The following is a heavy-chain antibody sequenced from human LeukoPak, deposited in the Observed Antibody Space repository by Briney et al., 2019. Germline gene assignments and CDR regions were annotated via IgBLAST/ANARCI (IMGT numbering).Heavy chain of an antibody. Sequence: SETLSLTCTVSGGSISSYYWSWIRQPPGKGLEWIGYIYYSGSTNYNPSLKSRVTISVVTSKNQFSLKLSSVTAADTAVYYCARGESGYSSSWYYYYYYMDVWGKGTTVTVSS. CDR3: ARGESGYSSSWYYYYYYMDV. V-gene: IGHV4-59*01. J-gene: IGHJ6*03. CDR1: GGSISSYY. CDR2: IYYSGST. D-gene: IGHD6-13*01.